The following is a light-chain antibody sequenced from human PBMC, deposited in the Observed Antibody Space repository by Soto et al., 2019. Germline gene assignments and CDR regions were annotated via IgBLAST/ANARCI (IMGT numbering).Light chain of an antibody. CDR3: QHYSTWHWT. CDR1: QSVDSK. J-gene: IGKJ1*01. V-gene: IGKV3-15*01. Sequence: EIVMTQSPATLSVSPGERATLSCRASQSVDSKLAWYQQKPGQGPRLLIYGASSRATGIPARFSGSGSGTEFTLTISSLQSEDFAVYYSQHYSTWHWTFGQGTNVEIK. CDR2: GAS.